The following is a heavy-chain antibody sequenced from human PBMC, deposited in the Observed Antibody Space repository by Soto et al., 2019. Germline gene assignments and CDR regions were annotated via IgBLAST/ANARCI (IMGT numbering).Heavy chain of an antibody. CDR2: MNPNSGNT. CDR1: GYTFTSYD. Sequence: ASVKVSCKASGYTFTSYDINWVRQATGQGLEWMGWMNPNSGNTGYAQKFQGRVTMTRNTSISTAYMELSSLRSEDTAVYYCARDGVGTIAYYYYYGMDVWGQGTTVTVS. D-gene: IGHD5-12*01. CDR3: ARDGVGTIAYYYYYGMDV. V-gene: IGHV1-8*01. J-gene: IGHJ6*02.